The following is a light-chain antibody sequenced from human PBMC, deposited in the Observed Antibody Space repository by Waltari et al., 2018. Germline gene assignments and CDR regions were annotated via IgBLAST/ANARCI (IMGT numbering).Light chain of an antibody. J-gene: IGLJ7*01. CDR3: GSWDSSLSAGL. CDR1: SSNTDGYY. Sequence: SVLTQPPSLSGDHGQRVTISCPRSSSNTDGYYVYWYQQFPGTAPKLLIYDNNKRPSGISDRFSGSKSGTSASLNITGLQPGDEADYYCGSWDSSLSAGLFGGGTRLTVL. CDR2: DNN. V-gene: IGLV1-51*01.